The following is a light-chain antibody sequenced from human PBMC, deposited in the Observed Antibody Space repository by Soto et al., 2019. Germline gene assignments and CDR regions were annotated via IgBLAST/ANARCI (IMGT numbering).Light chain of an antibody. CDR1: QAIRTE. Sequence: AIQMTQSPSSLSASVGARVTITCRASQAIRTELGWYQQKPGNAPKLLIYATSILQSGVPSRFSGIGSGTDFTLTISSLQPEDFATYYCLQDYSYPRTFGQGTKVEIK. CDR3: LQDYSYPRT. CDR2: ATS. J-gene: IGKJ1*01. V-gene: IGKV1-6*01.